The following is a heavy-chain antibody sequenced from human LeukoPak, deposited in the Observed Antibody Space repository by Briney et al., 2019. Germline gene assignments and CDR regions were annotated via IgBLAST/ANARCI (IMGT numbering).Heavy chain of an antibody. CDR2: IIPIFGTA. Sequence: SVKVSCKASGGTFSSYSISWVRQAPGQGLEWMGGIIPIFGTANYAQKFQGRVTITTDESTSTAYMELSSLRSEDTAVYYCARDSVIASPVAYYYYYMDVWGKGTTVTVSS. CDR1: GGTFSSYS. D-gene: IGHD2-21*01. J-gene: IGHJ6*03. V-gene: IGHV1-69*05. CDR3: ARDSVIASPVAYYYYYMDV.